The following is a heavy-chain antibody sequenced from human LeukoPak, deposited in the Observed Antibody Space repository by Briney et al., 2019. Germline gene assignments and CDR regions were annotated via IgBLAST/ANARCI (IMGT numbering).Heavy chain of an antibody. Sequence: SQTLSLTCAISGDSVSSNSASWNWIRQSPSRGLEWLGRTYYRSKWSHGYALSVKSRITINPDTSKSQFSLQLNSVTPEDTGVYYCAGTHSYFDCWGQGTLVTVSS. CDR1: GDSVSSNSAS. CDR3: AGTHSYFDC. J-gene: IGHJ4*02. CDR2: TYYRSKWSH. V-gene: IGHV6-1*01.